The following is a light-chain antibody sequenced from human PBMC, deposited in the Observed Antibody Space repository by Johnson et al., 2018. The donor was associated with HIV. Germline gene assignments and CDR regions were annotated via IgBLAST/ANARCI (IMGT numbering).Light chain of an antibody. V-gene: IGLV1-51*02. CDR1: NSNIGNNY. J-gene: IGLJ1*01. CDR3: GTWDSSLSANV. CDR2: ENN. Sequence: QSVLTQPPSVSAAPGQKVTISCSGSNSNIGNNYVSWYQQVPGTAPKLLIYENNKRPSGIPDRFSGSKSGTSATLAITGLPTGDEADYYCGTWDSSLSANVFGTGTKVTVL.